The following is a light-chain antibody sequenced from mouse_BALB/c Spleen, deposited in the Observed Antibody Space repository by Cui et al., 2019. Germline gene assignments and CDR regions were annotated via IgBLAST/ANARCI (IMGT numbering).Light chain of an antibody. CDR2: LTS. CDR3: QQWSSNPYT. CDR1: SSVSY. V-gene: IGKV4-68*01. Sequence: QIVLTQSPALMSASPGEKVTMTCSASSSVSYMYWYQQKPRSSPKPWIYLTSNLASGVPARFSGSGSGTSYSLTISSMEAEVAATYYCQQWSSNPYTFGGGTKLEIK. J-gene: IGKJ2*01.